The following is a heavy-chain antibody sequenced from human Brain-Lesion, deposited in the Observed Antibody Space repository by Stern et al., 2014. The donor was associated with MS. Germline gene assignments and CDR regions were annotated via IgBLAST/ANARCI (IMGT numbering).Heavy chain of an antibody. CDR2: IFNSGST. V-gene: IGHV4-61*02. D-gene: IGHD2-2*01. CDR1: GGSISSGGYY. CDR3: ARGRVVPGFQYYATDV. J-gene: IGHJ6*02. Sequence: VHLVESGPGLVKPSQTLSLSCTVSGGSISSGGYYWSWIRQPAGKGLEWIGRIFNSGSTCYNPSLKSRVTISIDTSKNPFSLRLTPMTAADTAVYYCARGRVVPGFQYYATDVWGQGTTVIVSS.